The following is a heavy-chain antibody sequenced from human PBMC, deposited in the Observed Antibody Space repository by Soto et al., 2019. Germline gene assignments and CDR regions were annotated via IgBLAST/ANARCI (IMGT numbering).Heavy chain of an antibody. CDR2: IKQDGREK. V-gene: IGHV3-7*03. CDR3: AGDGVRNGAYNGWLDP. D-gene: IGHD3-16*01. CDR1: GFSFSSYW. J-gene: IGHJ5*02. Sequence: DVQLVESGGDLVQPGGSLRLSCAASGFSFSSYWMTWVRQAPGKGLEWVANIKQDGREKYYVASVKGRFTIPRDNGKNLLFLQMESLTPDDTAVYYCAGDGVRNGAYNGWLDPWGQGTLVTVSS.